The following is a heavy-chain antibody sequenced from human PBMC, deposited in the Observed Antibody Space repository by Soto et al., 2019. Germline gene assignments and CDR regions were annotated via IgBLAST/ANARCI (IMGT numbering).Heavy chain of an antibody. V-gene: IGHV4-34*02. J-gene: IGHJ4*01. Sequence: QVQLQQWGAGLLKPSETLSLTCGVYGGSFSGYYWSWILQPPGKGLEWIGEVSHSGSTKYNPSLKSRVTISVDTSKNHFSLKVSSVTAADTGVYYCARSNPSRPDYWGHGTLVTVSS. CDR3: ARSNPSRPDY. D-gene: IGHD6-6*01. CDR2: VSHSGST. CDR1: GGSFSGYY.